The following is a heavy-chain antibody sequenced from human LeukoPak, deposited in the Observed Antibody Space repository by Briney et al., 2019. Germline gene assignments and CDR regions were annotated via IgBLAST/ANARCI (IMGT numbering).Heavy chain of an antibody. CDR2: IYYSGST. D-gene: IGHD6-6*01. J-gene: IGHJ4*02. CDR1: GGSISSSSYY. Sequence: SETLSLTCTVSGGSISSSSYYWGWIRQPPGKGLEWIGSIYYSGSTYYNPSLKSRVTISVDTSKNQFSLKLSSVTAADTAVYYCARDPLYSSSDYWGQGTLVTVSS. V-gene: IGHV4-39*07. CDR3: ARDPLYSSSDY.